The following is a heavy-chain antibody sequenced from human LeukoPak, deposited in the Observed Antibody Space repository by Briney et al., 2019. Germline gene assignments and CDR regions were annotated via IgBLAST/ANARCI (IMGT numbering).Heavy chain of an antibody. CDR1: GFTFSSYG. CDR3: AKAGGVDIVVVVAAEHDFDY. D-gene: IGHD2-15*01. J-gene: IGHJ4*02. CDR2: ISGSGGST. V-gene: IGHV3-23*01. Sequence: GGTLRLSCAASGFTFSSYGMSWVRQAPGKGLEWVSAISGSGGSTYYADSVKGRFTISRDNSKNTLYLQMNSLRAEDTAVYYCAKAGGVDIVVVVAAEHDFDYWGQGTLVTVSS.